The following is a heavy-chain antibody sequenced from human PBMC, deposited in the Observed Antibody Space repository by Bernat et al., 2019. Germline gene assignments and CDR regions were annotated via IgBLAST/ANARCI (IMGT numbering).Heavy chain of an antibody. CDR3: ARDSGYDSGWYYWFDP. J-gene: IGHJ5*02. CDR1: GYTFPSYG. V-gene: IGHV1-18*01. Sequence: QVQLVQSGGEVKKPGASVKVSCKTSGYTFPSYGISWVRQAPGQGLEWMGWISTYNGNTYYVQKFQGRVTMTTDTSTSTAYMELRSLRSDDTAVYYCARDSGYDSGWYYWFDPWGQGTLVTVSS. D-gene: IGHD6-13*01. CDR2: ISTYNGNT.